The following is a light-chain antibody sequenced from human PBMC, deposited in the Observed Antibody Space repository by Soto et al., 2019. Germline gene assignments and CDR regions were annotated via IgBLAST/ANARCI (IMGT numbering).Light chain of an antibody. CDR2: GAS. CDR3: QQYNNWPLT. Sequence: EIVVTQSPATRSVSPGERATLSCRASQSVSGNLAWYQQKPGQAPRLLIYGASTRATGIPARFSGSGSGTGFTLTISSLQSEDFAIYYCQQYNNWPLTFGQGTRLEIE. V-gene: IGKV3-15*01. CDR1: QSVSGN. J-gene: IGKJ5*01.